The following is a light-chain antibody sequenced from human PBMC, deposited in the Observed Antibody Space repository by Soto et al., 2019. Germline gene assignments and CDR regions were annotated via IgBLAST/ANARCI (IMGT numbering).Light chain of an antibody. CDR3: QKSNNYPWT. J-gene: IGKJ1*01. Sequence: DIQMTQSPSTLSASVGDRVTITCRASQYIQNYLAWYQQKPGEAPNLLIYEAANLESGVPSRFSGSGTGTEFTLTISSLQPDDFATYYCQKSNNYPWTFGQGTRVEI. CDR1: QYIQNY. CDR2: EAA. V-gene: IGKV1-5*03.